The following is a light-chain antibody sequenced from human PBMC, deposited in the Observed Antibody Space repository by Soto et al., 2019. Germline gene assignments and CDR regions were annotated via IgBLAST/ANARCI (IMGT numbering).Light chain of an antibody. CDR1: QSVSTN. CDR3: QQYSNWPPWT. Sequence: EIVMTQSPATLSVSPGGRATLSCRASQSVSTNLAWYQQKPGQAPRLLIYGASTRATGIPARFSGSGSGTEFTLTISSLQSGDFAVYYCQQYSNWPPWTFGQGTKVEIK. V-gene: IGKV3-15*01. CDR2: GAS. J-gene: IGKJ1*01.